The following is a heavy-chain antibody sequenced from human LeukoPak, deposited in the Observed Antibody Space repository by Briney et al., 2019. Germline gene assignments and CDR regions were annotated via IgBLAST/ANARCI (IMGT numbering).Heavy chain of an antibody. CDR3: ARESTTVTTNYFDY. Sequence: SETLSLTCTVSGGPISSGGYYWSWIRQHPGKGLEWIGYIYYSGSTYYNPSLKSRATISVDTSKNQFSLKLSSVTAADTAVYYCARESTTVTTNYFDYWGQGTLVTVSS. V-gene: IGHV4-31*03. CDR1: GGPISSGGYY. J-gene: IGHJ4*02. CDR2: IYYSGST. D-gene: IGHD4-11*01.